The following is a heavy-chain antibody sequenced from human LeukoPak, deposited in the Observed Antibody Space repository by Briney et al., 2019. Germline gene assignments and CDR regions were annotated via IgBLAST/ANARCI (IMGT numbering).Heavy chain of an antibody. J-gene: IGHJ3*02. CDR1: GYTFTGYY. CDR2: IIPIFGTA. D-gene: IGHD6-6*01. V-gene: IGHV1-69*05. Sequence: SVKVSCKASGYTFTGYYMHWVRQAPGQGLEWMGGIIPIFGTANYAQKFQGRVTITTDESTSTAYMELSSLRSEDTAVYYCARRPGVAARPGAFDIWGQGTMVTVSS. CDR3: ARRPGVAARPGAFDI.